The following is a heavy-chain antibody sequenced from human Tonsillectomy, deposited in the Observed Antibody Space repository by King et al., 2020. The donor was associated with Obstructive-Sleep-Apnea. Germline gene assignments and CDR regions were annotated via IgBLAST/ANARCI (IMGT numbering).Heavy chain of an antibody. D-gene: IGHD2-15*01. CDR2: IYYSGST. J-gene: IGHJ1*01. CDR3: AREIVVVVATPEYFQH. CDR1: GGSISSSSYY. V-gene: IGHV4-39*07. Sequence: QLQESGPGLVKPSETLSLTCTVSGGSISSSSYYWGWIRQPPVKGLEWIGSIYYSGSTYYNPSLKSRVTISVDTSNNQFSLRLSSVTAAATAVYYCAREIVVVVATPEYFQHWGQGTLVTVSS.